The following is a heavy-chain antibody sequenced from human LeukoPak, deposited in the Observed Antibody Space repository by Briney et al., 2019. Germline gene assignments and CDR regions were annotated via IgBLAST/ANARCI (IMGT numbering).Heavy chain of an antibody. V-gene: IGHV1-24*01. Sequence: ASVKVSCKFSGYTLTELSMHWVRQAPGKGLEWKGGFDTEDGETIYAQKFQGRVTMTEDTYTDTDYMELSSKRSEDTAVYYCAKALGDFWSGYTLYYFDYWGQGTLVTVSS. D-gene: IGHD3-3*01. CDR3: AKALGDFWSGYTLYYFDY. CDR2: FDTEDGET. CDR1: GYTLTELS. J-gene: IGHJ4*02.